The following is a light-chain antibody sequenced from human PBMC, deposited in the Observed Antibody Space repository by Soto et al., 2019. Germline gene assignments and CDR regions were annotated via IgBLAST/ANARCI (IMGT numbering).Light chain of an antibody. CDR1: QSISSW. CDR2: KAS. CDR3: QQNYGTPGT. Sequence: IRMTQSPSTLSASVGDRVTITCRASQSISSWLAWYQRKPGKAPKLLIYKASNLESGVPSRFSGSGSGTEFTLTISSLQPEDFATYYCQQNYGTPGTFGQGTKVDIK. J-gene: IGKJ1*01. V-gene: IGKV1-5*03.